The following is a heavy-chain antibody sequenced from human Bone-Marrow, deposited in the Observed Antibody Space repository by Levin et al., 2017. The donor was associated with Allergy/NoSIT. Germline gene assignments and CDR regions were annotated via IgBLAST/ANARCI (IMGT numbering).Heavy chain of an antibody. D-gene: IGHD3-22*01. Sequence: PGGSLRLSCAASGFTFSSYGMHWVRQAPGKGLEWVAVIWYDGSNKYYADSVKGRFTISRDNSKNTLYLQMNSLRAEDTAVYYCARDPGQWYYDSSGYRYYYYYGMDVWGQGTTVTVSS. V-gene: IGHV3-33*01. CDR1: GFTFSSYG. J-gene: IGHJ6*02. CDR3: ARDPGQWYYDSSGYRYYYYYGMDV. CDR2: IWYDGSNK.